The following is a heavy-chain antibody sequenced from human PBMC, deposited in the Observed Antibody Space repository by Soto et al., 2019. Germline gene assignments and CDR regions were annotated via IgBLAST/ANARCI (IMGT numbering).Heavy chain of an antibody. Sequence: SVKLTCDDPGYTITDHFFNWVRHAPGQEFEWMGWINPNSRGTNYAQKFQGRVTMTRDTSNNTAYMELRGLRSDDTAVYYCAGMTRRAGSWFDRWGPGTVLTV. CDR1: GYTITDHF. V-gene: IGHV1-2*02. CDR2: INPNSRGT. J-gene: IGHJ5*02. CDR3: AGMTRRAGSWFDR.